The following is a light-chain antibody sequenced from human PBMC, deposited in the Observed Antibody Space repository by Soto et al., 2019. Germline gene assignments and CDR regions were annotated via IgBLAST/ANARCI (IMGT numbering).Light chain of an antibody. V-gene: IGKV1-39*01. CDR3: QQSYSPPPVT. J-gene: IGKJ5*01. CDR2: AAS. Sequence: DIQMTQSPSSLSASVGDRVTTTCRASQSINRFLNWYQQKPGKAPKLLIYAASSLQSGVPSRFSGSGSGTDFTLTISSLQPEDFATYYCQQSYSPPPVTFGQGTRLEIK. CDR1: QSINRF.